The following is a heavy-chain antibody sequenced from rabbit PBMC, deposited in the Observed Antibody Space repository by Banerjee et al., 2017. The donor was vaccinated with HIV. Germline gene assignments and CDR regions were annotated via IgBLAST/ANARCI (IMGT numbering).Heavy chain of an antibody. CDR2: IDTSRGST. J-gene: IGHJ4*01. V-gene: IGHV1S40*01. CDR3: ARVLDAGYAGYDYASFNL. D-gene: IGHD4-2*01. CDR1: GFSFSISYY. Sequence: QSLEESGGDLVKPGASLTLTCTASGFSFSISYYMCWVRQAPGKGPEWIACIDTSRGSTYYASWAKGRFTISKTSSITVTLQMTGLTAADTATYFCARVLDAGYAGYDYASFNLWGQGTLVTVS.